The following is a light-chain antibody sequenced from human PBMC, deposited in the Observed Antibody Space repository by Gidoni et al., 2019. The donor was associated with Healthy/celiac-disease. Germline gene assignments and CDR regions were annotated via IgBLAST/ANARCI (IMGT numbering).Light chain of an antibody. CDR3: QQYGSSPYT. J-gene: IGKJ2*01. CDR1: QSVSSSY. CDR2: GAS. Sequence: EIVLTQSRGTLSLSPGERATLSCRASQSVSSSYLAWYQQKPGQAPRLLIYGASSRATGIPSRFSGSGSGTDFTLTISRLEPEDFAVYYCQQYGSSPYTFGQGTKLEIK. V-gene: IGKV3-20*01.